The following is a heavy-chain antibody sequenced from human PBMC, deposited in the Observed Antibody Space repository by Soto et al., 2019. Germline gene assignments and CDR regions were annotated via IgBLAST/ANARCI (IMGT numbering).Heavy chain of an antibody. CDR2: IIPIFGTA. CDR3: ARANYDFWSGFGDWWVGMDV. J-gene: IGHJ6*02. V-gene: IGHV1-69*12. D-gene: IGHD3-3*01. Sequence: QVQLVQSGAEVKKPGSSVKVSCKASGGTFSSYAISWVRQAPGQGLEWMGGIIPIFGTANYAQKFQGRVTITADESTSTAYMELSSLRSEDTAVYYCARANYDFWSGFGDWWVGMDVWGQGTTVTVSS. CDR1: GGTFSSYA.